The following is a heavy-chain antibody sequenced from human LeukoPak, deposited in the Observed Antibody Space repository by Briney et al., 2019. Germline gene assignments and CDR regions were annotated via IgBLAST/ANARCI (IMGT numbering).Heavy chain of an antibody. V-gene: IGHV3-33*01. CDR3: ATVRSCSGGDCYYLDY. J-gene: IGHJ4*02. Sequence: GRSLRLSCAASGFTFRNYGMYWVRQAPGKGLEWVAVIWYDGGNKYYADSVKGRFTISRDNSKNTLYLQMNSLRAEDTAVYYCATVRSCSGGDCYYLDYWGQGTLVTVSS. D-gene: IGHD2-21*02. CDR2: IWYDGGNK. CDR1: GFTFRNYG.